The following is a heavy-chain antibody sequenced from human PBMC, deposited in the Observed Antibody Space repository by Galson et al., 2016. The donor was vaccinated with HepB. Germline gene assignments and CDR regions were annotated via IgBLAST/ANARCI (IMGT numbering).Heavy chain of an antibody. CDR1: GFSFTSYA. Sequence: SLRLSCAASGFSFTSYAMNWVRQAPGKGLEWVSAFSGSGGSTYSADSVKGRFTISRDNSKNTLYLQMNNLRAEDTAVYYCAKSRNKYYYDSSLDYWGQGTLVTVSS. CDR3: AKSRNKYYYDSSLDY. V-gene: IGHV3-23*01. J-gene: IGHJ4*02. D-gene: IGHD3-22*01. CDR2: FSGSGGST.